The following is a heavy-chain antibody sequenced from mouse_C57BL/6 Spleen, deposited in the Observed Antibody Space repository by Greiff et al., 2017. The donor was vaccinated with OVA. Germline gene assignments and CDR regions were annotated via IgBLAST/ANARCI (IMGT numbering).Heavy chain of an antibody. CDR2: IDPSDSYT. D-gene: IGHD1-1*01. CDR3: ARGTTVVATDV. V-gene: IGHV1-59*01. Sequence: QVQLQQPGAELVRPGTSVKLSCKASGYTFTSYWMHWVKQRPGQGLEWIGVIDPSDSYTNYNQKFKGKATLTVDTSSSTAYMQLSSLTSEDSAVDYCARGTTVVATDVWGTGTTVTVSS. J-gene: IGHJ1*03. CDR1: GYTFTSYW.